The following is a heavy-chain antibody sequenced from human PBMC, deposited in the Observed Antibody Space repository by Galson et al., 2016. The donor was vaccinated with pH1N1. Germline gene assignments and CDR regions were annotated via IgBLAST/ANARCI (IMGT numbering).Heavy chain of an antibody. Sequence: TLSLTCAVSGGSITSGGYSWNWIRQPPGKGLEWIGYIYHTGTTYYNPSLKSRFTISVDTSKNQFSLKVNSVTAHETAIYSWARGRLCGGDAFEIWGQGTMVTVSS. CDR1: GGSITSGGYS. D-gene: IGHD3-16*01. CDR3: ARGRLCGGDAFEI. CDR2: IYHTGTT. J-gene: IGHJ3*02. V-gene: IGHV4-30-2*01.